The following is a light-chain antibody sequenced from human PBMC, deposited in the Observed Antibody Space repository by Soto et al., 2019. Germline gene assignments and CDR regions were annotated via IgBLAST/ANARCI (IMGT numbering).Light chain of an antibody. CDR1: RSVSNN. Sequence: EIVLTQSPGTLSLSPGERAPPSCTASRSVSNNYLAWYQQKPGQAPRLLIYGASSRATGIPDRFSGSGSGTEFTLTISSLQSEDFAVYFCQQYNNWPITFGQGTRLEIK. J-gene: IGKJ5*01. CDR2: GAS. CDR3: QQYNNWPIT. V-gene: IGKV3D-15*01.